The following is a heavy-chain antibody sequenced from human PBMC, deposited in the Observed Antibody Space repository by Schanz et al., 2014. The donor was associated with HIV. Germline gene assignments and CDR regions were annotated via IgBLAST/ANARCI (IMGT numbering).Heavy chain of an antibody. V-gene: IGHV3-30*18. J-gene: IGHJ4*02. D-gene: IGHD6-19*01. Sequence: VQLVESGGGVVQPGRALRLSCAVSGFTFSNYGMHWVRQAPGKGLEWGAVISYEGSKKYYADHLKGPFTIAGANSKNTMYLQMNSLRAEATDVYSCAKGLRQWLVLGVSDYWGQGTLVTVSS. CDR3: AKGLRQWLVLGVSDY. CDR1: GFTFSNYG. CDR2: ISYEGSKK.